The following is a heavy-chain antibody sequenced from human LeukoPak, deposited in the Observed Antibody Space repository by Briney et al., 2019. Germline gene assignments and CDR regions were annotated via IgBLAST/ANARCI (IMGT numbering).Heavy chain of an antibody. CDR1: GFSFGSYA. V-gene: IGHV3-30*04. CDR2: ISYDGTIK. J-gene: IGHJ3*02. D-gene: IGHD4-17*01. CDR3: ARTPTTVTLADAFDI. Sequence: GGSLRLSCAASGFSFGSYALHWVRQAPGKGLEWVTVISYDGTIKYYADSVKGRFTISRDNSKNTLYLQMNSLRVEDTAVYYCARTPTTVTLADAFDIWGQGTLVTVSS.